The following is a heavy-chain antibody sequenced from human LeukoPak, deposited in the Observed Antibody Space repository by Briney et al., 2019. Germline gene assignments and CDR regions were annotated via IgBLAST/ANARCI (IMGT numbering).Heavy chain of an antibody. CDR3: AKDAPYYDFWSGYLY. Sequence: QTGGSLRLSCAASGFTFSSFAMSWVRPAPGKGLEWVSALRCSGRRTYYAEDVKGRFTISRDNSKHTEYLQMNSLRAEDTAVYYCAKDAPYYDFWSGYLYWGQGTLVTVSS. V-gene: IGHV3-23*01. D-gene: IGHD3-3*01. CDR2: LRCSGRRT. J-gene: IGHJ4*02. CDR1: GFTFSSFA.